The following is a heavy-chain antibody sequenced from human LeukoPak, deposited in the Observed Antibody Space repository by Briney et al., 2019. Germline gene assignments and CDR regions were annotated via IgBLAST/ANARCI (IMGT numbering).Heavy chain of an antibody. V-gene: IGHV3-64D*06. Sequence: PGGSLRLSCSASGFTSTSHVMHWVRQAPGKGLQYVSGTSMNVQTTYYAGSVKGRFTISRDSSKNTVYLQMNSLTAEDTAVYYCVREGLERRTNFDYWGQGTLVSVSS. CDR1: GFTSTSHV. J-gene: IGHJ4*02. CDR3: VREGLERRTNFDY. CDR2: TSMNVQTT. D-gene: IGHD1-1*01.